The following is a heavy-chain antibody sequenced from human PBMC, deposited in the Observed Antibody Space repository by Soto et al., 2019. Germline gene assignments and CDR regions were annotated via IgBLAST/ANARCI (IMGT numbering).Heavy chain of an antibody. J-gene: IGHJ5*02. Sequence: GGSLSLSCVASGFTFSSYAMSWVRQAPGKGLEWVSTISGSGGSTYNADSVKGRFTISRDNSKNTLYLQMNSLRAEDTAIYYCAKGDCSSTSCYVLFFDPWGQGTLVTVSS. CDR3: AKGDCSSTSCYVLFFDP. D-gene: IGHD2-2*01. CDR1: GFTFSSYA. V-gene: IGHV3-23*01. CDR2: ISGSGGST.